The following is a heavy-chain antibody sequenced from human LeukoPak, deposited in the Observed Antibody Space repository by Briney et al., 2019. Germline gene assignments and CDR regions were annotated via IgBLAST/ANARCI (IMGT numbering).Heavy chain of an antibody. CDR3: ARGVATVDY. D-gene: IGHD5-12*01. CDR2: IYYSGST. V-gene: IGHV4-30-4*01. CDR1: GGSLSSGDYY. Sequence: PSQTLSLTCTVSGGSLSSGDYYWNWLRQPPGKGLEWIGYIYYSGSTYYNPSLKSRVTISVDTSKNKFSLKLRSVTAEDTAVYYCARGVATVDYWGQGTLVTVSS. J-gene: IGHJ4*02.